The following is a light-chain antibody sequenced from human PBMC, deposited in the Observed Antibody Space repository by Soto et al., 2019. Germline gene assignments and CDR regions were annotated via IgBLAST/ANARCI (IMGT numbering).Light chain of an antibody. CDR1: QDIRDY. V-gene: IGKV1-33*01. J-gene: IGKJ2*01. CDR2: DAS. CDR3: QQYDNLPS. Sequence: DIQMTQSPSSLSASVGDRVTITCQASQDIRDYLNWYQQKPGRAPKLLIYDASHLERGVPSRFGGTGSGTHFTFTISRLQPEDIATYYCQQYDNLPSFGQGTKLEIK.